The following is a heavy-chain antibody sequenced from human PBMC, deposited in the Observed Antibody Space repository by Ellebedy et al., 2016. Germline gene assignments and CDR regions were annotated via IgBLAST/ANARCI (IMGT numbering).Heavy chain of an antibody. CDR2: ISGDGDIT. CDR1: GFTFRNFF. Sequence: GESLKISXVASGFTFRNFFMSWVRQVPGGGLEWLSTISGDGDITFSADSVVGRFAISRDNSRNTLYLQMNSLRVDDTALYYCRQGHYSGFWGQGTLVTVSS. V-gene: IGHV3-23*01. CDR3: RQGHYSGF. J-gene: IGHJ4*02.